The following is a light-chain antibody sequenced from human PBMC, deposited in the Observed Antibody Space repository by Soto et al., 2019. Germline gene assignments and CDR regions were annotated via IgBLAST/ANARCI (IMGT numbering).Light chain of an antibody. CDR3: QHLNTYPLT. CDR1: QSVDNN. Sequence: EIVMTQSPATLSVSPGERATLSCRASQSVDNNLAWYQQKPGQAPRLLIFGASSRATGIPTRFSGSGSGTDFALTISSLQSEDFAVYYCQHLNTYPLTFGGGTKVEI. J-gene: IGKJ4*01. CDR2: GAS. V-gene: IGKV3-15*01.